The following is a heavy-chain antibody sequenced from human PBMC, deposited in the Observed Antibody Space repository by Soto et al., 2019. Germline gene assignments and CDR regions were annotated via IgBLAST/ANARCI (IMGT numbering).Heavy chain of an antibody. D-gene: IGHD3-22*01. CDR1: GFTFSNYA. V-gene: IGHV3-23*01. CDR3: ANGNDYDSYYFAY. J-gene: IGHJ4*02. CDR2: ISGSGGST. Sequence: EVQLLESGGGLVQPGGSLRLSCAASGFTFSNYAMSWVRQAPGKGLEWVSAISGSGGSTYYADSVKGRFTISRDNSKNTLYLQMNSLRAEDTAIYYCANGNDYDSYYFAYWGQGTLVTVSS.